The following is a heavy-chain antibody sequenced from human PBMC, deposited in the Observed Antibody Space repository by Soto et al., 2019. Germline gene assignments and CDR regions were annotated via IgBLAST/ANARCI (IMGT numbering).Heavy chain of an antibody. CDR3: ARRPRYCSSTSCYALDY. J-gene: IGHJ4*02. Sequence: SETLSLTCTVSGGSISSSSYYWGWIRQPPGKGLEWIGSIYYSGSTYYNPSLKSRVTISVDTSKNQFSLKLSSVTAADTAVYYCARRPRYCSSTSCYALDYWGQGTLVTVSS. V-gene: IGHV4-39*01. D-gene: IGHD2-2*01. CDR2: IYYSGST. CDR1: GGSISSSSYY.